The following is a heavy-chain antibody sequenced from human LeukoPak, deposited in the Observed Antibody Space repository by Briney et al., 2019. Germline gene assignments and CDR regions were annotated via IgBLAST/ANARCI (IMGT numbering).Heavy chain of an antibody. D-gene: IGHD3-3*01. CDR2: IIPIFGTA. Sequence: SVKVSCKASGGTFSSYAISWVRQAPGQGLEWMGGIIPIFGTANYAQKFQGRVTITTDESTSTAYMELSSLRSEDTAVYYCARGGRERFLEWLGDYWGQGPLVTVSS. CDR3: ARGGRERFLEWLGDY. J-gene: IGHJ4*02. CDR1: GGTFSSYA. V-gene: IGHV1-69*05.